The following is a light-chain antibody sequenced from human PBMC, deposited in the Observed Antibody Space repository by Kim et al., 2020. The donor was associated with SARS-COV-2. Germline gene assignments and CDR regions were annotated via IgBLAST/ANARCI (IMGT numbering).Light chain of an antibody. J-gene: IGKJ4*01. CDR1: QSISSSY. CDR3: QQYGSSSPLT. CDR2: GAS. V-gene: IGKV3-20*01. Sequence: PGERATISCRASQSISSSYLAWYQQKPGKAPRLLIYGASSRATGIPDRFSGSGSGTDFTLTISRLEPEDFAVYYCQQYGSSSPLTFGEGTKVEIK.